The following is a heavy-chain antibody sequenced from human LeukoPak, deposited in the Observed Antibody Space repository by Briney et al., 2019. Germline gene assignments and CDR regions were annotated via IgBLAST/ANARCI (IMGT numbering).Heavy chain of an antibody. CDR2: INSDGSST. V-gene: IGHV3-74*01. Sequence: GGSLTLSCAASGFTFSNYWMHWVRQAPGKGLVWVSRINSDGSSTRYADSVKGRFTISRDNAKNTLYLQMNSLRAEDTAVYYCGRELDWLPTLDYWGQGTLVTVSS. CDR1: GFTFSNYW. CDR3: GRELDWLPTLDY. D-gene: IGHD3-9*01. J-gene: IGHJ4*02.